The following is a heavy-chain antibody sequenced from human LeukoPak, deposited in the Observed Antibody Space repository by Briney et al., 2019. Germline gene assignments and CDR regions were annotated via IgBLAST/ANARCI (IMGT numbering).Heavy chain of an antibody. CDR2: ISYNGNA. V-gene: IGHV4-30-4*01. J-gene: IGHJ3*01. Sequence: TSQTLSLTCSVSDGSISSGDYYWSWIRQPPGNGLEWIGSISYNGNAYSNPSLKSRVTISIDTSKNHFSLRLSFVTAADTTVYYCAPRGVW. CDR1: DGSISSGDYY. CDR3: APRGV.